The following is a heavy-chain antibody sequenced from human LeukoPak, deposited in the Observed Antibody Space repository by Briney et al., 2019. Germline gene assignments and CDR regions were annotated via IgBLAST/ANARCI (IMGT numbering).Heavy chain of an antibody. V-gene: IGHV3-15*07. CDR1: GFTFSNAW. D-gene: IGHD3-22*01. Sequence: PGGSLRLSCAASGFTFSNAWMNWVRQAPGKGLEWVGRIKSKPDGGTTVYAAPVKGRFTISRDDSKNMLYLQMNSLTTEDTAIYYCTTYYYDSSGHPYFDYWGQGTLVTVSP. CDR2: IKSKPDGGTT. J-gene: IGHJ4*02. CDR3: TTYYYDSSGHPYFDY.